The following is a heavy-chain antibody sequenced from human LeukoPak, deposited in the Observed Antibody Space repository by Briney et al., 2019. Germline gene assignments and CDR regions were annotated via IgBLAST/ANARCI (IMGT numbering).Heavy chain of an antibody. J-gene: IGHJ3*02. D-gene: IGHD1-1*01. Sequence: EASMKVSCKASGGTFNNYAISWVRQAPGQGLEWMGGIIPIFDTPNYAQKFQGRVTITTDESTSTAYMELSSLRSEDTAVYHCARDIPGYDAFDIWGQGTVVTVSS. CDR1: GGTFNNYA. CDR2: IIPIFDTP. V-gene: IGHV1-69*05. CDR3: ARDIPGYDAFDI.